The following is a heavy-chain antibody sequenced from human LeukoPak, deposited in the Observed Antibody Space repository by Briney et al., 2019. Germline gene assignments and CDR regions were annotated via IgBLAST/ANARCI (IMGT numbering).Heavy chain of an antibody. CDR2: INSGGST. CDR3: ARFGWYRSGY. Sequence: GGSLRLSCAASGFTVSSNYMSWVRQAPGKGLEWVSVINSGGSTYYAASVKGRFTISRDNSKNTLYLQMNSLRAEDTAVYYCARFGWYRSGYWGQGTLVTVSS. J-gene: IGHJ4*02. D-gene: IGHD6-19*01. CDR1: GFTVSSNY. V-gene: IGHV3-66*01.